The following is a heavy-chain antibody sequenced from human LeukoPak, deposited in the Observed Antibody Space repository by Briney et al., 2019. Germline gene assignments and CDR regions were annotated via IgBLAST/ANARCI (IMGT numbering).Heavy chain of an antibody. V-gene: IGHV4-59*01. CDR2: IYYSGGT. J-gene: IGHJ6*02. CDR3: ARGANYDFWSGYYIGEHYYYYGMDV. D-gene: IGHD3-3*01. Sequence: SETLSLTCTVSGGSISSYYWSWIRQPPGKGLEWIGYIYYSGGTNYNPSLKSRVTISVDTSKNQFSLKLSSVTAADTAVYYCARGANYDFWSGYYIGEHYYYYGMDVWGQGTTVTVSS. CDR1: GGSISSYY.